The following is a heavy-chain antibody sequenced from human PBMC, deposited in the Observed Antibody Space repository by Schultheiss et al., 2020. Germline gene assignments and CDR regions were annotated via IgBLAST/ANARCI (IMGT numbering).Heavy chain of an antibody. CDR2: ISYDGSNK. J-gene: IGHJ4*02. CDR3: AKGAGSDHDY. CDR1: GFTFSSYG. D-gene: IGHD6-25*01. V-gene: IGHV3-30*12. Sequence: GGSLRLSCAASGFTFSSYGMHWVRQAPGKGLEWVAVISYDGSNKYYADSVKGRFTISRDNAKNTLYLQMNSLRAEDTAVYYCAKGAGSDHDYWGQGTLVTVSS.